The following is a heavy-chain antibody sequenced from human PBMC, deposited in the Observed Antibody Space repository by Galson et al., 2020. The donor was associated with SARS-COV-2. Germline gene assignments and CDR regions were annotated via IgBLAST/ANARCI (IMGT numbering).Heavy chain of an antibody. CDR2: IYTSGST. Sequence: ASETLSLTCTVSGGSISSYYWSWIRQPAGKGLEWIGRIYTSGSTNYNPSLKSRVTMSVDTSKNQFSLKLSSVTAADTAVYYCAREKPGVGTMVRDDAFDIWGQGTMVTVSS. J-gene: IGHJ3*02. CDR1: GGSISSYY. D-gene: IGHD3-10*01. V-gene: IGHV4-4*07. CDR3: AREKPGVGTMVRDDAFDI.